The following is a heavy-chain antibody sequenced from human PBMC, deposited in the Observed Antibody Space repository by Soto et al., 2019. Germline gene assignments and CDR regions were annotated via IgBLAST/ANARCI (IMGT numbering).Heavy chain of an antibody. CDR1: GFTFSSYA. Sequence: GSLRLSCAASGFTFSSYAMSWVRQAPGKGLEWASAISGSGGSTYHADSVKGRFTISRDNSKNTLYLQMNSLRAEDTAVYYCAKDTRTIFGVVITFLFDYWGQGTLVTVSS. D-gene: IGHD3-3*02. V-gene: IGHV3-23*01. J-gene: IGHJ4*02. CDR3: AKDTRTIFGVVITFLFDY. CDR2: ISGSGGST.